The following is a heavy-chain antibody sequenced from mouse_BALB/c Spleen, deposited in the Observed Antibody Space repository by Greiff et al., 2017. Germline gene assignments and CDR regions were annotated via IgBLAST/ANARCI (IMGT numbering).Heavy chain of an antibody. CDR2: IRNKANGYTT. CDR1: GFTFTDYY. CDR3: ARDEELMAY. V-gene: IGHV7-3*02. Sequence: EVQGVESGGGLVQPGGSLRLSCATSGFTFTDYYMSWVRQPPGKALEWLGFIRNKANGYTTEYSASVKGRFTISRDNSQSILYLQMNTLRAEDSATYYCARDEELMAYWGQGTLVTVSA. J-gene: IGHJ3*01.